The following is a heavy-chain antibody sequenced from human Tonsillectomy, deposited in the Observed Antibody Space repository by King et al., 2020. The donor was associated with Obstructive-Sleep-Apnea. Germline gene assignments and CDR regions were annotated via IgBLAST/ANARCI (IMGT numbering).Heavy chain of an antibody. CDR2: ISYDGSDK. V-gene: IGHV3-30*03. J-gene: IGHJ5*02. CDR1: GFTFSNYV. Sequence: VQLVESGGGVVQPGRSLRLSCAASGFTFSNYVMHWVRQAPGEGLEWVAIISYDGSDKNYADSLKGRFTISRDNSKSTLYLQMNSLRPEETAFYYCGGYNWFDPWGQGTLVTVSS. D-gene: IGHD6-13*01. CDR3: GGYNWFDP.